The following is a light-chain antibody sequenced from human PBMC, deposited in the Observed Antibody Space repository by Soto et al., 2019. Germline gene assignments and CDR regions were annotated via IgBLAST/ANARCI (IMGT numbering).Light chain of an antibody. CDR3: QESYSTPLT. Sequence: DIQMTQSPSSLSASVADRVTITCRTSQSISRYLNWYQQKPGRAPKLLIYGASTLESGVPSRFSGSGSGTDFTLTINNLQPEDFASYFCQESYSTPLTFGGGTKVDIK. J-gene: IGKJ4*01. CDR1: QSISRY. CDR2: GAS. V-gene: IGKV1-39*01.